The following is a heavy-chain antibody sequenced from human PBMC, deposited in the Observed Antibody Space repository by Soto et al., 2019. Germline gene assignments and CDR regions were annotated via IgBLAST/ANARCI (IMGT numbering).Heavy chain of an antibody. Sequence: PGGSLKIYCKASGCRFTNYWITWVRQMPGKGLEWMGRINPSDSYVNYSPSFQGHVTLSTDKSNNAAYLHWSRLTASDSAMYFCASPDVRSFDDGRRYYLVDYGGQGTPGTVS. V-gene: IGHV5-10-1*01. D-gene: IGHD2-15*01. CDR1: GCRFTNYW. CDR3: ASPDVRSFDDGRRYYLVDY. CDR2: INPSDSYV. J-gene: IGHJ4*02.